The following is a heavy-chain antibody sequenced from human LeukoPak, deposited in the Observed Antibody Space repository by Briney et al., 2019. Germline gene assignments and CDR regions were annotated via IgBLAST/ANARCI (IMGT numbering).Heavy chain of an antibody. CDR3: AAWNYSSSWWNYCYYYGMDV. V-gene: IGHV1-18*01. CDR1: GYTFTSDS. CDR2: ISAYNGNT. D-gene: IGHD6-13*01. Sequence: ASVKVSCKASGYTFTSDSISWVRQAPGQGLEWMGWISAYNGNTNYAQKLQGRVTMTTDTSTSTVYMELRSLRSDDTAVYYCAAWNYSSSWWNYCYYYGMDVWGQGTTVTVSS. J-gene: IGHJ6*02.